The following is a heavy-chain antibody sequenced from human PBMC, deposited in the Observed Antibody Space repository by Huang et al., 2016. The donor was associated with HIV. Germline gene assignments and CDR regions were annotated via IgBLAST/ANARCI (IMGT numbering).Heavy chain of an antibody. CDR1: GYTFSGNA. Sequence: QVQLVQSASELKKPGASVEISCKASGYTFSGNAMNWVRQAPGEGLEWMGWIDTSNGHPTYAQGFTGRYVFSFDTSVSTAYLQISSLKPEDTAVYFCARSGDRHLWSDREERATERPLDYWGQGTLVTVSS. CDR2: IDTSNGHP. D-gene: IGHD1-26*01. J-gene: IGHJ4*02. CDR3: ARSGDRHLWSDREERATERPLDY. V-gene: IGHV7-4-1*02.